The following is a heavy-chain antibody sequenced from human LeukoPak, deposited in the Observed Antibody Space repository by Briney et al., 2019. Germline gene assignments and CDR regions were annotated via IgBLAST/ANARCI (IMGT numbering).Heavy chain of an antibody. CDR3: ARDWNGSGTAFDQ. Sequence: PGGSLRLSCAASGFTFSDYYMSWIRQAPGKALELMANKKVDGTEKYYVDSVKGRFTISRDNGKNSLSLQMRGLRAEDTAVYYCARDWNGSGTAFDQWAQGTLVSV. D-gene: IGHD1-1*01. J-gene: IGHJ4*02. V-gene: IGHV3-7*05. CDR1: GFTFSDYY. CDR2: KKVDGTEK.